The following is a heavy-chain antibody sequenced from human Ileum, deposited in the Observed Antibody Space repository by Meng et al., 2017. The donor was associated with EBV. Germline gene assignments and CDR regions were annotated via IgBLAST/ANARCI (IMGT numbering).Heavy chain of an antibody. CDR2: IYHTGST. J-gene: IGHJ5*02. V-gene: IGHV4-39*01. D-gene: IGHD2-21*02. Sequence: QLHLQESDPGLVKPSETLSLTCSVSGGSITSYSYDWGWIRQPPGKGLEWIATIYHTGSTYYNPSLKSRVTISVDTSKNEFSLKVTSVTAADTALYYCARRDTAWFDPWGRGTLVTVSS. CDR3: ARRDTAWFDP. CDR1: GGSITSYSYD.